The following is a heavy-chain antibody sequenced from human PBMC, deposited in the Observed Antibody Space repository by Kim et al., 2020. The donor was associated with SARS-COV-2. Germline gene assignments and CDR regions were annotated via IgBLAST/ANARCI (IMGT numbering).Heavy chain of an antibody. V-gene: IGHV4-38-2*02. D-gene: IGHD5-12*01. J-gene: IGHJ3*02. CDR3: ARDLGYSGYGAFDI. Sequence: SETLSLTCTVSGYSISSGYYWGWIRQPPGKGLEWIGSIYHSGSTYYNPSLKSRVTISVDTSKNQFSLKLSSVTAADTAVYYCARDLGYSGYGAFDIWGQG. CDR2: IYHSGST. CDR1: GYSISSGYY.